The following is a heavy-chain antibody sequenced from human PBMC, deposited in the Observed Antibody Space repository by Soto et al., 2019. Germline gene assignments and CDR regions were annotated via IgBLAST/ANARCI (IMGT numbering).Heavy chain of an antibody. Sequence: SETLSLTCAVYGGSFSGYYWSWIRQPPGKGLEWIGEINHSGSTNYNPSLKSRVTISVDTSKNQFSLKLSSVTAADTAVYYCARGRRGGTMVRGVIRWPMDVWGKGTTVTVSS. V-gene: IGHV4-34*01. CDR2: INHSGST. CDR3: ARGRRGGTMVRGVIRWPMDV. CDR1: GGSFSGYY. J-gene: IGHJ6*03. D-gene: IGHD3-10*01.